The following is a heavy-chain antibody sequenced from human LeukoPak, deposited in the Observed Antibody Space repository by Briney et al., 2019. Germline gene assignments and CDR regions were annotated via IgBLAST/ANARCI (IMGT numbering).Heavy chain of an antibody. J-gene: IGHJ4*02. V-gene: IGHV4-61*02. CDR1: GGSISSGSYY. CDR2: IYTSGST. Sequence: SETLSLTCTVSGGSISSGSYYWSWIRQPAGKGLEWIGRIYTSGSTNYNPSLKSRVTISVDTSKNQFSLKLGSVTAADTAVYYCASSRVGATPFDYWGQGTLVTVSS. CDR3: ASSRVGATPFDY. D-gene: IGHD1-26*01.